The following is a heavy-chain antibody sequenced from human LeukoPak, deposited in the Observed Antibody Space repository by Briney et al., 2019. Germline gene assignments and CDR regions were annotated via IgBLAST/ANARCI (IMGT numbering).Heavy chain of an antibody. J-gene: IGHJ4*02. Sequence: GGSLRLSCAASGFTFSNYWMSWVRQAPRKGLEWVSAISNNGGYTYYADSVQGRFTISRDNSKSTLCLQMNSLRAEDTAVYYCAKQLGYCSDGSCYFPYWGQGTLVTVSS. CDR2: ISNNGGYT. CDR1: GFTFSNYW. D-gene: IGHD2-15*01. CDR3: AKQLGYCSDGSCYFPY. V-gene: IGHV3-23*01.